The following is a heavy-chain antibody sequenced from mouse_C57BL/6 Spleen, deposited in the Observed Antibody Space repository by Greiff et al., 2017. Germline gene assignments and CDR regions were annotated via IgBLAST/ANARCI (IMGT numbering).Heavy chain of an antibody. D-gene: IGHD2-5*01. V-gene: IGHV5-17*01. CDR2: ISSGSSTI. Sequence: EVQRVESGGGLVKPGGSLKLSCAASGFTFSDYGMHWVRQAPEKGLEWVAYISSGSSTIYYADTVKGRFTISRDNAKNTLFLQMTSLRSEDTAMYYCARRDYSNPLAMDYWGQGTSVTVSS. J-gene: IGHJ4*01. CDR1: GFTFSDYG. CDR3: ARRDYSNPLAMDY.